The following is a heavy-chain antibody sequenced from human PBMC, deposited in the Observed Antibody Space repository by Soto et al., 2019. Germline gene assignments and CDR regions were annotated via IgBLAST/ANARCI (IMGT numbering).Heavy chain of an antibody. V-gene: IGHV3-30*03. D-gene: IGHD2-15*01. Sequence: QVHLVESGGGGVQPGRSKRLSCVVSGFTFNDYAIHWVRQAPGKGLERVAVISFDGNNKFYADSVKSRFTISRDRAKTSAYLQINNLRAEDTVVYYCARDHWDCRGVGCIPHQLSFVAMDVWGQGTTVTVSS. J-gene: IGHJ6*02. CDR3: ARDHWDCRGVGCIPHQLSFVAMDV. CDR1: GFTFNDYA. CDR2: ISFDGNNK.